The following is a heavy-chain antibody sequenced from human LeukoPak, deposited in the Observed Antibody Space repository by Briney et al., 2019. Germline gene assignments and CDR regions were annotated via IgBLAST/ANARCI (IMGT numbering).Heavy chain of an antibody. CDR2: ISGSGGST. J-gene: IGHJ5*02. V-gene: IGHV3-23*01. Sequence: GGPLRLSCAASGFTFSSYAMSWVRQAPGKGLEWVSAISGSGGSTYYADSVKGRFTISRDNSKNTLYLHMTSLGDEDTAVYYCAKDRARITIFEVVIRGFDPWGQGTMVTVSS. CDR1: GFTFSSYA. D-gene: IGHD3-3*01. CDR3: AKDRARITIFEVVIRGFDP.